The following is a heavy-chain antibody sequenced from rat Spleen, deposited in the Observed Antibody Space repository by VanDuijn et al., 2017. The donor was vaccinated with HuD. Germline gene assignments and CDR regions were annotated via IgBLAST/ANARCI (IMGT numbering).Heavy chain of an antibody. J-gene: IGHJ3*01. CDR2: IWGDGST. CDR3: SGRESILDA. D-gene: IGHD5-1*01. V-gene: IGHV2-77*01. CDR1: GFSLPNYC. Sequence: QVQMKETGPGLVQTTHTLSVTCTVSGFSLPNYCVLGVRQARGKGLEWMGIIWGDGSTDYTSGLNSRVTISRDISKSQVFLTMNSLQTDDTAVYYCSGRESILDAWGRGTLVTVSS.